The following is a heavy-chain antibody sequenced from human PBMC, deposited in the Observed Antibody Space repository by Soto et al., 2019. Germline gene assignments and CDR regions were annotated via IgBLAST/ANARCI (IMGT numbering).Heavy chain of an antibody. CDR3: ATGGSAAAYDAFDI. Sequence: PSETLSLTCTVSGGSISSYYWSWIRQPPGKGLEWIGYIYYSGNTNYNPSLKSRVTISVDTSKNQFSLKLSSVTAADTAVYYCATGGSAAAYDAFDIWGQGTMVTVSS. V-gene: IGHV4-59*01. CDR1: GGSISSYY. D-gene: IGHD6-13*01. CDR2: IYYSGNT. J-gene: IGHJ3*02.